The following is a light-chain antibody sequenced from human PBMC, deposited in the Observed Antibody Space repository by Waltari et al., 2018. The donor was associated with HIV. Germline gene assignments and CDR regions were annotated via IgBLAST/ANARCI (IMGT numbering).Light chain of an antibody. CDR2: WAS. J-gene: IGKJ3*01. CDR1: QSVLYSGNNKNQ. V-gene: IGKV4-1*01. Sequence: EIVMTQSPDSLAVSLGERATINCKSSQSVLYSGNNKNQLAWYQQKTGQPPKLLIYWASTRDSGVPDRFSGSGSGTDFTLTNTSLQAEDVAVYYCQQAYSIPFTFGPGTRVDFK. CDR3: QQAYSIPFT.